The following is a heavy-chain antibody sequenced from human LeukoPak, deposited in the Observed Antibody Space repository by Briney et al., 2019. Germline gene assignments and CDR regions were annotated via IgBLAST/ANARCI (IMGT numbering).Heavy chain of an antibody. V-gene: IGHV3-20*04. CDR2: INWNGGST. Sequence: TGGSLRLSCAASGFTFDDYGMSWVRQAPGKGLEWVSGINWNGGSTGYADSVKGRFTISRDNAKNSLYLQMNSLRAEDTALYYCARGIWPPPTFDYWGQGTLVTVSS. CDR3: ARGIWPPPTFDY. J-gene: IGHJ4*02. CDR1: GFTFDDYG. D-gene: IGHD3-10*01.